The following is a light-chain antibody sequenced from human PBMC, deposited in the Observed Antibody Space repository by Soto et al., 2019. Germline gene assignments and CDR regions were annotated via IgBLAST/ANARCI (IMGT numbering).Light chain of an antibody. CDR3: QQYSSYSPYT. J-gene: IGKJ2*01. Sequence: DIQITQSPSTLSASVGDRVTIPCRSSQTVYTWLAWYQQKPGKAPKLLIYEASTLQSGVPSRFTGSGSGTEFTLAISRLQPDDFATYYCQQYSSYSPYTFGQGTKVDIK. V-gene: IGKV1-5*03. CDR2: EAS. CDR1: QTVYTW.